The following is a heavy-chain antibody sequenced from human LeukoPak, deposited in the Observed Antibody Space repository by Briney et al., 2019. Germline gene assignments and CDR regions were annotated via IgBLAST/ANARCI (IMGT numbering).Heavy chain of an antibody. V-gene: IGHV3-23*01. Sequence: GGSLRLSCGASGLTVSSYGMSWVRQAPGKGLEWVSTIIGSAVNTYYADSVKGRFTISRDDSKNTVYLQMNSLRAEDTAVYSCAKYTSGTSYRGLDQWGQGTLVAVSS. CDR1: GLTVSSYG. D-gene: IGHD3-10*01. CDR2: IIGSAVNT. CDR3: AKYTSGTSYRGLDQ. J-gene: IGHJ4*02.